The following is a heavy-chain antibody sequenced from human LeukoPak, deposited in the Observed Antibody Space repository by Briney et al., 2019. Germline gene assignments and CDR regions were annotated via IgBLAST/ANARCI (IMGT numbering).Heavy chain of an antibody. V-gene: IGHV4-39*01. CDR1: GGSISSSSYY. Sequence: SETLSLTCTVSGGSISSSSYYWGWLRQPPGKGLEWIGSIYYSGSTYYNPSLKSRVTISVDTSKNQFSLKLSSVTAADTAVYYCAIRYDSSSFDYWGQGTLVTVSS. J-gene: IGHJ4*02. D-gene: IGHD3-22*01. CDR2: IYYSGST. CDR3: AIRYDSSSFDY.